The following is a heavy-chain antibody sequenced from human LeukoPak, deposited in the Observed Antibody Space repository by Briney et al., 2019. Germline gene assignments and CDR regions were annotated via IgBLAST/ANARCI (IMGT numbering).Heavy chain of an antibody. V-gene: IGHV7-4-1*02. CDR1: GYTFTSYA. D-gene: IGHD6-13*01. Sequence: ASVKVSCKASGYTFTSYAMNWVRQAPGQGLEWMGWINTNTGNPTYAQGFTGRFVFSLDTSVSTAYLQISSLKAEDTAVYYCARALYSSSWYAQVYYYGMDVWGQGTTVTVSS. CDR2: INTNTGNP. J-gene: IGHJ6*02. CDR3: ARALYSSSWYAQVYYYGMDV.